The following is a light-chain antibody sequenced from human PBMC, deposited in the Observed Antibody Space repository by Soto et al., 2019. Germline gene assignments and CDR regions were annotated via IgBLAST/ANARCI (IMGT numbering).Light chain of an antibody. CDR1: QNISSQ. V-gene: IGKV3-11*01. CDR3: RQPSNWSWT. CDR2: DAS. J-gene: IGKJ1*01. Sequence: EIVLTQSPATLSLSPGERVTLSCRASQNISSQLAWYQQKPGQAPRLLIYDASNRATGIPARFSGSGSETDFTLTIISLEPEDFAVYYCRQPSNWSWTFGRGTKVDIK.